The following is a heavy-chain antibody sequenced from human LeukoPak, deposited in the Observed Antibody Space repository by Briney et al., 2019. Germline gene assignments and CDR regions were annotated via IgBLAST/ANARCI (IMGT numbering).Heavy chain of an antibody. J-gene: IGHJ4*02. Sequence: SETLSLTCTVSGSSITNYYWGWIRRAPGKGLEWIGSIYYSGNTYYNPSLKSRVTISVDTSKNQFSLKLSSVTAADTAVYYCARGYLNRAAAGTFDYWGQGTLVTVSS. CDR1: GSSITNYY. D-gene: IGHD6-13*01. CDR3: ARGYLNRAAAGTFDY. V-gene: IGHV4-39*07. CDR2: IYYSGNT.